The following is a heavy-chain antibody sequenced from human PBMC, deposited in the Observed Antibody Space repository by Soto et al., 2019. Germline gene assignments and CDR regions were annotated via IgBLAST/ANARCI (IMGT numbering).Heavy chain of an antibody. Sequence: GASVKVSCKASGGTFSSYAISWVRQAPGQGLEWMGGIIPIFGTANYAQKFQGRVTITADESTSTAYMELSSLRSEDTAVYYCARIAVAGTSVDYWGQGTLVTVSS. CDR3: ARIAVAGTSVDY. J-gene: IGHJ4*02. CDR2: IIPIFGTA. CDR1: GGTFSSYA. D-gene: IGHD6-19*01. V-gene: IGHV1-69*13.